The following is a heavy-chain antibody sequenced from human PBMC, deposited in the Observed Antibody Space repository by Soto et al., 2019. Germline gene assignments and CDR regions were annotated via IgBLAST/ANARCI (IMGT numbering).Heavy chain of an antibody. CDR1: GFTFSSYW. D-gene: IGHD4-17*01. V-gene: IGHV3-7*01. Sequence: VQLVESGGGLVQPGGSLRLSCAASGFTFSSYWMSWVRQAPGKGLEWVANIKQDGSEKYYVDSVKGRFTISRDNAKNSLYLQMNSLRAEDTAVYYCARLPDDYGDYFDYWGQGTLVTVSS. CDR2: IKQDGSEK. CDR3: ARLPDDYGDYFDY. J-gene: IGHJ4*02.